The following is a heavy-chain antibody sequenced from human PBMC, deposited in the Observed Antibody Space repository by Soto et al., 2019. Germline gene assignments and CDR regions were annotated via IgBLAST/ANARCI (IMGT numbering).Heavy chain of an antibody. J-gene: IGHJ4*02. V-gene: IGHV3-23*01. Sequence: EVQLLESGGGLVQPGGSLRLSCAGSGFTFSNYAMAWVRQAPGKGLAWVSSVSGSGGNTFYADSVKGRFTIYRDNSKNTLYMRMNNLRVADTSVYYCAKNSENFGDSKSDYCGQGTLVTVSS. CDR2: VSGSGGNT. CDR3: AKNSENFGDSKSDY. D-gene: IGHD4-17*01. CDR1: GFTFSNYA.